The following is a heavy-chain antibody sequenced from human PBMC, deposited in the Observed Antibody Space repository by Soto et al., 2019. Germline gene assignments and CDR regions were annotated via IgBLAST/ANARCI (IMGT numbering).Heavy chain of an antibody. CDR3: ARDYSNYGWFDP. D-gene: IGHD4-4*01. Sequence: LRLSCAASGFTFSSYSMNWVRQAPGKGLEWVSSISSSSSYIYYADSVKGRFTISRDNAKNSLYLQMNSLRAEDTAVYYCARDYSNYGWFDPWGQGTLVTVSS. V-gene: IGHV3-21*01. CDR2: ISSSSSYI. J-gene: IGHJ5*02. CDR1: GFTFSSYS.